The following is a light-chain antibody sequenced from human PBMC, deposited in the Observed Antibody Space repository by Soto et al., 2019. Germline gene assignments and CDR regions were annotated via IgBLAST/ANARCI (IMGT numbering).Light chain of an antibody. CDR2: EVT. V-gene: IGLV2-8*01. CDR1: SSDVGGYDY. Sequence: QSALTQSPSASGSPGQSVTISCTGVSSDVGGYDYVSWYQQHPGKPPKLIIYEVTQRPSGVPDRFSGSKSGNTASLTVSGLQADDEAEYFCSSYAASTKIVFGTGTKVTVL. J-gene: IGLJ1*01. CDR3: SSYAASTKIV.